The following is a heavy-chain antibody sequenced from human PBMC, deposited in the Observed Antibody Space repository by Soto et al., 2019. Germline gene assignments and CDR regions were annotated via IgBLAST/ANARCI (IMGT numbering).Heavy chain of an antibody. CDR3: GTPPGGGGY. J-gene: IGHJ4*02. CDR1: GFTVSNNY. V-gene: IGHV3-53*01. Sequence: EVQLVESGGGLIQPGGSLRLSCAVSGFTVSNNYMSWVRQAPGKGLEGVSVIYSGGYTAYGDSVKGRFTISRDNSKNTLYFQRKSRRAADAAVFYWGTPPGGGGYWGQGTLVTVSS. CDR2: IYSGGYT. D-gene: IGHD3-10*01.